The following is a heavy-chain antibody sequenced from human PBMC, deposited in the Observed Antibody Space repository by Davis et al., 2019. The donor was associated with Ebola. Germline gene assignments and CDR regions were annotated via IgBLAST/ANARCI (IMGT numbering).Heavy chain of an antibody. D-gene: IGHD3-22*01. V-gene: IGHV4-39*01. CDR1: GGSISTTSYY. CDR2: INHSGST. Sequence: SETLSLTCTVSGGSISTTSYYWGWIRQPPGKGLEWIGEINHSGSTNYNPSLKSRVTISVDTSKNQFSLKLSSVTAADTAVYYCARHRYYYDSSGYVNYFDYWGQGTLVTVSS. J-gene: IGHJ4*02. CDR3: ARHRYYYDSSGYVNYFDY.